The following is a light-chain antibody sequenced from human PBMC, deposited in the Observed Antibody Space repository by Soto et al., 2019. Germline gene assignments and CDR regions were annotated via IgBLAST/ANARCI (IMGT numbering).Light chain of an antibody. CDR2: EVS. Sequence: QSVLTQPASVSGSPGQSITISCTGTSSDVGGYNYVSWYQQHPGKAPKLMIYEVSNRPSGVSNRFSGSKSGNTASLTISGLQAEDEADYNCISYTNINTRACVFGTGTKVTVL. V-gene: IGLV2-14*01. CDR3: ISYTNINTRACV. J-gene: IGLJ1*01. CDR1: SSDVGGYNY.